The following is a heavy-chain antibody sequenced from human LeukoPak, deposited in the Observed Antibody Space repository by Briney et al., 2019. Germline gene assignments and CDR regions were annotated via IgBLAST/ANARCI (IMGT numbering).Heavy chain of an antibody. D-gene: IGHD2-15*01. Sequence: GGTLRLSCAASGFTFSSYGMSWVRQAPGKGLEWVSAISGSGGSTYYADSVRGRFTISRDNSKNTLYLQMNSLRAEDTAVYYCARDGGSGGTDYWGQGTLVTVSS. CDR3: ARDGGSGGTDY. J-gene: IGHJ4*02. CDR2: ISGSGGST. V-gene: IGHV3-23*01. CDR1: GFTFSSYG.